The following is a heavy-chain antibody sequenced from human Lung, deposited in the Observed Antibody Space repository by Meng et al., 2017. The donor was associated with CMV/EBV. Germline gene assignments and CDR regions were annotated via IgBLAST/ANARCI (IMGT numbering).Heavy chain of an antibody. D-gene: IGHD4-17*01. CDR3: ARGGAGIGDAGDHFDY. Sequence: GHGLFKHALPPALTVLVSGGSISVGDSYWTWIRQPPGKGLEWIGYIYYTGNTYYNPSLKSRVTISVDTSKNQFSLRLSSVTAADTAVYYCARGGAGIGDAGDHFDYWGQGTLVTVSS. CDR2: IYYTGNT. CDR1: GGSISVGDSY. V-gene: IGHV4-30-4*08. J-gene: IGHJ4*02.